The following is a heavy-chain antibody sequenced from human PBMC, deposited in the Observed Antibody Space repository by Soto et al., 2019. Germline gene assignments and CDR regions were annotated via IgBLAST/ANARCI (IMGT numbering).Heavy chain of an antibody. CDR2: IWYDGSNK. Sequence: VQLVESGGGVVQPGRSLRLSCAASGFTFSSYGMHWVRQAPGKGLEWVAVIWYDGSNKYYADSVKGRFTISRDNSKNTLYLQMNSLRAEDTAVYYCARGGSYCSGGSCYFFDYWGQGTLVTVSS. J-gene: IGHJ4*02. V-gene: IGHV3-33*01. CDR1: GFTFSSYG. CDR3: ARGGSYCSGGSCYFFDY. D-gene: IGHD2-15*01.